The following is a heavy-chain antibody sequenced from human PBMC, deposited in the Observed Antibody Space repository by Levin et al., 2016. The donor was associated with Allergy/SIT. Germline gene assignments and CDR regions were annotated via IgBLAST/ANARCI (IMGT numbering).Heavy chain of an antibody. D-gene: IGHD6-19*01. CDR3: ARQYSSGWFHALDI. CDR2: IKEDGSEK. Sequence: GESLKISCAASGFTFSSYWMSWVRQAPGKGLEWVANIKEDGSEKYYVDSVKGRFTISRDNAKNTVYLQMNSLRAEDTAVYSCARQYSSGWFHALDIWGQGTMVTVSS. CDR1: GFTFSSYW. V-gene: IGHV3-7*02. J-gene: IGHJ3*02.